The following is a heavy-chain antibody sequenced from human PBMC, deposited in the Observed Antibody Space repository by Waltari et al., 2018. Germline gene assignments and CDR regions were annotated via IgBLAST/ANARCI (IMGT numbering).Heavy chain of an antibody. CDR3: ARDKGVQLWYSFDY. V-gene: IGHV1-18*01. CDR2: ISAYNGNT. J-gene: IGHJ4*02. D-gene: IGHD5-18*01. Sequence: QVQLVQSGAEVKKPGASVKVSCKASGSTFTSYGLTWVRQAPGQGLEWMGWISAYNGNTNYAQKLQGRVTMTTDTSTSTAYMELRSLRSDDTAVYYCARDKGVQLWYSFDYWGQGTLVTVSS. CDR1: GSTFTSYG.